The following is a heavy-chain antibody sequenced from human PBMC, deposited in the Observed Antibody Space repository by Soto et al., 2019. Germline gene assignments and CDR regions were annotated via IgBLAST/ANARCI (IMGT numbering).Heavy chain of an antibody. CDR1: GFTFSSYG. Sequence: GGSLRLSCAASGFTFSSYGMHWVRQAPGKGLEWVAVISYDGSNKYYADSVKGRFTISRDNSKNTLYLQMNSLRAEDTAVYYCAKYLGDYGDYGLDYWGQGTLVTVSS. CDR2: ISYDGSNK. CDR3: AKYLGDYGDYGLDY. D-gene: IGHD4-17*01. V-gene: IGHV3-30*18. J-gene: IGHJ4*02.